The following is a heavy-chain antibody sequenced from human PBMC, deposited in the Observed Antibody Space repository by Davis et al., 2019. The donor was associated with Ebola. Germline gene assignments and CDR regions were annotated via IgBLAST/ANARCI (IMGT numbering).Heavy chain of an antibody. CDR2: MNPNSGNT. CDR1: GYTFTSYD. J-gene: IGHJ3*02. D-gene: IGHD1-26*01. V-gene: IGHV1-8*01. CDR3: ARARGATGAFDI. Sequence: ASVKVSCKASGYTFTSYDINWVRQATGQGLEWMGWMNPNSGNTGYAQKFQGRVTMTRNTSISTAYMELSSLRSEDTAVYYCARARGATGAFDIWGQGTMVTVSS.